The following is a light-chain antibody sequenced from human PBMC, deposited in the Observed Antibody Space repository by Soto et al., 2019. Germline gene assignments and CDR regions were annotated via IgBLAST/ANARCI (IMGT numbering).Light chain of an antibody. J-gene: IGLJ1*01. Sequence: SYELTQPPSVSVAPGQTARITCGGNNIGSKSVHWYQQKPGQAPVLGVYDDSDRPSGIPERFSGSNSGYTATPTISKAEAGDEADYYCQVWDRSSDHYVFGTVTKVTVL. CDR3: QVWDRSSDHYV. CDR2: DDS. CDR1: NIGSKS. V-gene: IGLV3-21*02.